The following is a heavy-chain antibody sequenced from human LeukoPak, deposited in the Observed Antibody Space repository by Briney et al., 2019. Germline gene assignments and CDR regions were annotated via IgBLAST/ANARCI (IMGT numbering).Heavy chain of an antibody. CDR1: GYTFTVYY. CDR2: INPNSGGT. D-gene: IGHD4-17*01. Sequence: ASVKVSCKASGYTFTVYYMHWVRQAPGQGLEWMGWINPNSGGTNYAQKFQGRVTMTRDTSISTAYMELSRLRSDDTAVYYCAREARVTRSWFDPWGQGTLVTVSS. CDR3: AREARVTRSWFDP. V-gene: IGHV1-2*02. J-gene: IGHJ5*02.